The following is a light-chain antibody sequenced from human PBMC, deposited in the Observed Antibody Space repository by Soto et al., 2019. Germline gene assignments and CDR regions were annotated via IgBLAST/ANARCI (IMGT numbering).Light chain of an antibody. CDR2: DTF. V-gene: IGKV3-11*01. CDR1: QSFGTS. CDR3: QQGGS. Sequence: EIVLTQFPATLSLSPGEEATLSCRASQSFGTSLAWYQQRPAQAPRLLIYDTFKVAAGVPARFSGSGSGADFTLTISGPEPEDFAVYYCQQGGSFGGGTKVEIK. J-gene: IGKJ4*01.